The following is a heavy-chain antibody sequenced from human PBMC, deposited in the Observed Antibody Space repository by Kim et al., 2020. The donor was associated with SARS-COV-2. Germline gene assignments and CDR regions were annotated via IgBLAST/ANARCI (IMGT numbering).Heavy chain of an antibody. CDR1: GFTFSSYS. CDR2: ISSSSSII. V-gene: IGHV3-48*02. Sequence: GGSLRLSCAASGFTFSSYSMNWVRQAPGKGLEWVSYISSSSSIIYYADSVKGRFTISRDNAKNSLYLQMNSLRDEDTAVYYCARDTKGEYGGYVSFRHLSYYFDYWGQGTLVTVSS. J-gene: IGHJ4*02. D-gene: IGHD5-12*01. CDR3: ARDTKGEYGGYVSFRHLSYYFDY.